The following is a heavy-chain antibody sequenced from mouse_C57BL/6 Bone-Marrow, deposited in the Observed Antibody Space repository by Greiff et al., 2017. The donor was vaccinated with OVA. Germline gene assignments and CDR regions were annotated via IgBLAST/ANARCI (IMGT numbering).Heavy chain of an antibody. CDR1: GFNIKDDY. Sequence: VQLQQSGAELVRPGASVKLSCTASGFNIKDDYMHWVKQRPEQGLEWIGWIDPENGDTEYASKFQGKATITADTSSNTAYLQLSSLTSEDTAVYYCTTIYYGNYPAWFAYWGQGTLVTVSA. CDR3: TTIYYGNYPAWFAY. CDR2: IDPENGDT. D-gene: IGHD2-1*01. V-gene: IGHV14-4*01. J-gene: IGHJ3*01.